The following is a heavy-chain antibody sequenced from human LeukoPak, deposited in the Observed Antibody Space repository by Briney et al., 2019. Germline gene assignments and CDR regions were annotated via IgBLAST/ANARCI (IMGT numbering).Heavy chain of an antibody. CDR3: ARGRTVRGVIKFYYYMDV. D-gene: IGHD3-10*01. Sequence: SETLSLTCTVSGGSISGYYWSWIRQPPGKGLEWIGEINYSGSTNYNPSLKSRVTISVDTSKNQFSLKLSSVTAADTAVYYCARGRTVRGVIKFYYYMDVWGKGTTVTVSS. J-gene: IGHJ6*03. V-gene: IGHV4-34*01. CDR2: INYSGST. CDR1: GGSISGYY.